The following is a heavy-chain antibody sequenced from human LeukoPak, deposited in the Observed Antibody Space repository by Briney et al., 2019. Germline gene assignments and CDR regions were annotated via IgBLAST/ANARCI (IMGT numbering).Heavy chain of an antibody. CDR3: ARGAAATY. D-gene: IGHD6-13*01. J-gene: IGHJ4*02. V-gene: IGHV4-59*01. CDR1: GASISSYY. Sequence: PSETLSLTCTVSGASISSYYWSWIRQPPGKGLEWIGYMYYSGSANYNPSLKSRVTISVDTSKNQFSLKLSSVTAADTAVYYCARGAAATYWGQGTLVTVSS. CDR2: MYYSGSA.